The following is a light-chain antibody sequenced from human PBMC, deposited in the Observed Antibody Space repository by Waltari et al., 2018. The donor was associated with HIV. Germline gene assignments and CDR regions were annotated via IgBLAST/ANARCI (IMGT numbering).Light chain of an antibody. CDR1: RSDVGGYNY. CDR3: SSYTSSSTFYVV. J-gene: IGLJ2*01. CDR2: DVS. Sequence: QSALTQPASVSGSPGQSIPISCPGTRSDVGGYNYVSWYQQHPGKAPKLMIYDVSNRPSGVSNRFSGSKSGNTASLTISGLQAEDEADYYCSSYTSSSTFYVVFGGGTKLTVL. V-gene: IGLV2-14*01.